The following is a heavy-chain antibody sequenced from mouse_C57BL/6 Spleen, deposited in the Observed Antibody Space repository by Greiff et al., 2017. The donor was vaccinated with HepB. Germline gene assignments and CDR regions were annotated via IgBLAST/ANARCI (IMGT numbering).Heavy chain of an antibody. D-gene: IGHD3-3*01. J-gene: IGHJ4*01. V-gene: IGHV1-26*01. Sequence: QLQQSGPELVKPGASVKISCKASGYTFTDYYMNWVKQSHGKSLEWIGDINPNNGGTSYNQKFKGKATLTVDKSSSIAYMELRSLTSEDSAVYYCARGLNEAMDYWGQGTSVTVSS. CDR2: INPNNGGT. CDR3: ARGLNEAMDY. CDR1: GYTFTDYY.